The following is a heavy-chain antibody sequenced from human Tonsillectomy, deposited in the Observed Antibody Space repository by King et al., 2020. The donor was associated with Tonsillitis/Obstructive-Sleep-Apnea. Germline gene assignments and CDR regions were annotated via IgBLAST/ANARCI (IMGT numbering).Heavy chain of an antibody. V-gene: IGHV3-64D*06. CDR3: VKDLLGLDSIGTDT. CDR1: GFTFSSYA. D-gene: IGHD3/OR15-3a*01. CDR2: IISNGGST. J-gene: IGHJ5*02. Sequence: VQLVESGGGLVQPGGSLRLSCSASGFTFSSYAMHWVRQAPGTGLEYVSAIISNGGSTYYADSVKGRFTISRDNSTNTLYLQMSSLRAEDTAVYYCVKDLLGLDSIGTDTWGQGTLVTVSS.